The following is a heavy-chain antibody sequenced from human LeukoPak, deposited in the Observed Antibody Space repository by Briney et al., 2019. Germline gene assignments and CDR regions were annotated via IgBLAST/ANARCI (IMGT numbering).Heavy chain of an antibody. V-gene: IGHV4-59*01. Sequence: SETLSLTCTVSGGSISSYYWSWIRQPPGKGLEWIGYIHYSGSTNYNPSLKSRVTISLDTSKNQFSLKLRSVTAADTAVYYCARSELLWFGGVNSGFDYWGQGTLVTVSS. CDR2: IHYSGST. J-gene: IGHJ4*02. D-gene: IGHD3-10*01. CDR3: ARSELLWFGGVNSGFDY. CDR1: GGSISSYY.